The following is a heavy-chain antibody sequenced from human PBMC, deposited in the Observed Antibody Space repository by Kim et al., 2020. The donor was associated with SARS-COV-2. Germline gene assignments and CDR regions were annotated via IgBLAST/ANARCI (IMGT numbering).Heavy chain of an antibody. D-gene: IGHD6-19*01. CDR2: ISPDGGGK. Sequence: HWVRQAPGKVLEWVAAISPDGGGKYYGDSLKDRITVSRDESKRTSFLQLDSVTPEDTAVYYCAREGYSSGYCGAFNIWGQGAMVTV. CDR3: AREGYSSGYCGAFNI. V-gene: IGHV3-30*03. J-gene: IGHJ3*02.